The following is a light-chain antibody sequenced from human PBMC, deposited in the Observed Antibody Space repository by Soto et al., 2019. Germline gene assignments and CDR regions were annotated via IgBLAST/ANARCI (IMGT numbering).Light chain of an antibody. CDR3: QQYNNWRT. V-gene: IGKV3-15*01. J-gene: IGKJ1*01. CDR2: GAS. Sequence: DIVMTQSPATLSVSPGERATLSCRASQSVSSNLAWYQQTPGQAPRLLLYGASTRATGIPARFSGSGSGTEFTLTISSLQSEDFAVYYCQQYNNWRTFGQGTKVEIK. CDR1: QSVSSN.